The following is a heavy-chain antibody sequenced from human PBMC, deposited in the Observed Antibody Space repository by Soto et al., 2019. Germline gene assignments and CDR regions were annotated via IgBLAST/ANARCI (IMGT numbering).Heavy chain of an antibody. CDR3: ARDPGIAVAGGVAYYYGMDV. J-gene: IGHJ6*02. CDR1: GYTFTSYG. V-gene: IGHV1-18*01. CDR2: ISAYNGNR. Sequence: QVQLVQSGAEVKKPGASVKVSCKASGYTFTSYGISWVRQAPGQGLEGMGGISAYNGNRNYAQKLQGRVTMTTDTSTSAAYMELRSLRSDDTAVYYCARDPGIAVAGGVAYYYGMDVWGQGTTVTDSS. D-gene: IGHD6-19*01.